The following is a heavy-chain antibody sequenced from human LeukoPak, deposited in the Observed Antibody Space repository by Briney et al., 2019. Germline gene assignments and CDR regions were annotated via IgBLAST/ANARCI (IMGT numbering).Heavy chain of an antibody. Sequence: ASVKISCKVSGYTFTDYYMHWVQQAPGKGLEWMGLVDPEDGETIYAEKFQGRVTITADTSIDTAYMELSSLRSEDTAVYYCATKKGVYSSSWYLDYWGQGTLVTVSS. D-gene: IGHD6-13*01. J-gene: IGHJ4*02. CDR2: VDPEDGET. CDR3: ATKKGVYSSSWYLDY. CDR1: GYTFTDYY. V-gene: IGHV1-69-2*01.